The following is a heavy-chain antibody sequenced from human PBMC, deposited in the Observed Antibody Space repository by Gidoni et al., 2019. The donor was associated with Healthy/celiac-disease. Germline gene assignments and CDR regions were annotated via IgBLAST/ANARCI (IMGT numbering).Heavy chain of an antibody. CDR2: IYYSGST. CDR3: ARGTGANWGSRDAFDI. Sequence: QVQLQESGPGLVKPSETLSLTCTVSGGSVSSGSYYWSWIRQPPGKGLEWIGYIYYSGSTNYNPSLKSRVTISVDTSKNQFSLKLSSVTAADTAVYYCARGTGANWGSRDAFDIWGQGIMVTVSS. CDR1: GGSVSSGSYY. D-gene: IGHD7-27*01. V-gene: IGHV4-61*01. J-gene: IGHJ3*02.